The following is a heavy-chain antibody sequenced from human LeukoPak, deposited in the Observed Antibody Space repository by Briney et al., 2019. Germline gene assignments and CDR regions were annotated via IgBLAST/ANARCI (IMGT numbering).Heavy chain of an antibody. CDR2: IYYSGST. V-gene: IGHV4-39*01. J-gene: IGHJ4*02. CDR1: GGSISSSSYY. D-gene: IGHD2-8*01. CDR3: ARQETNGDRGVY. Sequence: SETLSLTCTVSGGSISSSSYYWGWIRQPPGKGLEWIGSIYYSGSTYYNPSLKSRVTISVDTSKNQFSLKLSSVTAADTAAYYCARQETNGDRGVYWGQGTLVTVSS.